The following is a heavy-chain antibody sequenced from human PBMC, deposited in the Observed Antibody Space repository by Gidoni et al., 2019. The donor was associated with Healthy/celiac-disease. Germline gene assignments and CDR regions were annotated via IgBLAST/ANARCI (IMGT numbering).Heavy chain of an antibody. J-gene: IGHJ6*02. V-gene: IGHV3-23*01. CDR1: GFTFSSYA. D-gene: IGHD2-8*02. CDR2: ISGSGGST. CDR3: AKDPGLRVDPRSYGMDV. Sequence: EVQLLESGGGLVQPGGSLRLSCAASGFTFSSYAMSWVRQAPGKGLEWVSAISGSGGSTYYADSVKGRFTISRDNSKNTLYLQMNSLRAEDTAVYYCAKDPGLRVDPRSYGMDVWGQGTTVTVSS.